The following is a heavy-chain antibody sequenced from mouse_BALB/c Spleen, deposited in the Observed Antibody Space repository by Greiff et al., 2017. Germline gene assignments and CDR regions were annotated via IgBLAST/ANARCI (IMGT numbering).Heavy chain of an antibody. Sequence: EVKLVESGGGLVKPGGSLKLSCAASGFTFSSYAMSWVRQTPEKRLEWVASISSGGSTYYPDSVKGRFTISRDNARNILYLQMSSLRSEDTAMYYCARGGYTYAMDYWGQGTSVTVSS. J-gene: IGHJ4*01. V-gene: IGHV5-6-5*01. D-gene: IGHD2-2*01. CDR2: ISSGGST. CDR1: GFTFSSYA. CDR3: ARGGYTYAMDY.